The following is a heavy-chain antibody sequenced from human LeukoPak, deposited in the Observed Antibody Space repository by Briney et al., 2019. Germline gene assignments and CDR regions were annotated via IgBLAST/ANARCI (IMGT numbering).Heavy chain of an antibody. CDR1: GFTFSNYA. J-gene: IGHJ6*03. Sequence: GGSLRLSCAASGFTFSNYAMHWVRQAPGKGLEWVAVISYDGSNKYYADSVKGRFTISRDNAKNTLYLQMNSLRAEDTAVYYCARDGHYYYYMDVWGKGTTVTISS. V-gene: IGHV3-30*04. CDR2: ISYDGSNK. CDR3: ARDGHYYYYMDV.